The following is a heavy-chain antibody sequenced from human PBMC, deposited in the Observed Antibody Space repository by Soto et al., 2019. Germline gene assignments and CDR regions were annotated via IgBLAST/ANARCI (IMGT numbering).Heavy chain of an antibody. CDR3: ARRGYSSSWYYYYYYGMDV. J-gene: IGHJ6*02. Sequence: QVQLVQSGAEVKKPGASVKVSCKASGYTFTSYDITWVRQATGQGLEWMGWMNPNSCNTGYAQKFQGRVTMTRNTSISTADTELSSLTSEDTAVYYCARRGYSSSWYYYYYYGMDVWGQRTTVTVSS. V-gene: IGHV1-8*01. CDR2: MNPNSCNT. D-gene: IGHD6-13*01. CDR1: GYTFTSYD.